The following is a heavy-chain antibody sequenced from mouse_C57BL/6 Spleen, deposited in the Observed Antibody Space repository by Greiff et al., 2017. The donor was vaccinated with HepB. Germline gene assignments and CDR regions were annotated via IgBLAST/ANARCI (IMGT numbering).Heavy chain of an antibody. CDR2: IYPGSGST. D-gene: IGHD1-3*01. V-gene: IGHV1-55*01. CDR1: GYTFTSYW. J-gene: IGHJ4*01. Sequence: QVQLQQPGAELVKPGASVKMSCKASGYTFTSYWITWVKQRPRQGLEWIGDIYPGSGSTNYNEKFKSKATLTVDTSSSTAYMQLSSMTSEDSAVYYCARGGKAFGYAMDYWGQGTSVTVSA. CDR3: ARGGKAFGYAMDY.